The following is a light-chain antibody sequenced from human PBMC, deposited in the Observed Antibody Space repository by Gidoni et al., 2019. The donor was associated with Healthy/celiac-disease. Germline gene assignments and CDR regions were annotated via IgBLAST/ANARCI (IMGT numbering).Light chain of an antibody. V-gene: IGKV3-11*01. CDR1: QSVSSY. CDR3: QQRSNWPPLT. CDR2: DAS. J-gene: IGKJ4*01. Sequence: EIVLTQSPATLSLSPGERATFSCMASQSVSSYLAGYQQKPGQAPRLLIYDASNRATGIPARFSGSGSGTDFTLTISSLEPEDFAVYYCQQRSNWPPLTFGGGTKVEIK.